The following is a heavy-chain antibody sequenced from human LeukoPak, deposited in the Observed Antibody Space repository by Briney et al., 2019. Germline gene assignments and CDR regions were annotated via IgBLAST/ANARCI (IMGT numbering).Heavy chain of an antibody. D-gene: IGHD3-22*01. J-gene: IGHJ3*02. CDR3: ARVPLYYYDSSGYYYGLVGAFDI. CDR2: INPNSGGT. V-gene: IGHV1-2*02. Sequence: ASVKVSCKSSGYTFTGYYMHWVRQAPGQGLEWVGWINPNSGGTNYAQKFHGRVTMTRDTSISTAYMELSRLRSDDTAVYYCARVPLYYYDSSGYYYGLVGAFDIWGQGTMVTVSS. CDR1: GYTFTGYY.